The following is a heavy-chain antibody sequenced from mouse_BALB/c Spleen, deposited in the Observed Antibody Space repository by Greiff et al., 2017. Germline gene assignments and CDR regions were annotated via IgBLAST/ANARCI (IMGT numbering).Heavy chain of an antibody. Sequence: QVQLQQSGAELMKPGASVKISCKATGYTFSSYWIEWVKQRPGHGLEWIGEILPGSGSTNYNEKFKGKATFTADTSSNTAYMQLSSLTSEDSAVYYCARDGNLFAYWGQGTLVTVSA. CDR2: ILPGSGST. CDR1: GYTFSSYW. V-gene: IGHV1-9*01. CDR3: ARDGNLFAY. D-gene: IGHD2-1*01. J-gene: IGHJ3*01.